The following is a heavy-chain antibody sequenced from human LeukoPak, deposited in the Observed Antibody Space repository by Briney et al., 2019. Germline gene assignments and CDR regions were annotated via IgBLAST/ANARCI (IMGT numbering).Heavy chain of an antibody. J-gene: IGHJ5*02. CDR3: ARDFRHCSSTSCYTGPLNWFDP. Sequence: SQTLSLTCTVSGGSISSGDYYWSWIRQPPGKGLEWIGYIYYSGSTYHNPSLKSRVTISVDTSKNQFSLKLSSVTAADTAVYYCARDFRHCSSTSCYTGPLNWFDPWGQGTLVTVSS. V-gene: IGHV4-30-4*01. CDR2: IYYSGST. D-gene: IGHD2-2*02. CDR1: GGSISSGDYY.